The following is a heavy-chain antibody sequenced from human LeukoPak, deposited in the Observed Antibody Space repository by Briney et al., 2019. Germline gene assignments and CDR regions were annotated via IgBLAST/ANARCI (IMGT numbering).Heavy chain of an antibody. V-gene: IGHV4-59*01. CDR2: IYYSGST. J-gene: IGHJ4*02. Sequence: SETLSLTCTVSGGSISSYYWSWIRQPPGKGLEWIGYIYYSGSTNYNPSLKSRVTISVDTSKNQFFLKLSSVTAADTAVYYCARSSSGSYQFFDYWGQGTLVTVSS. CDR3: ARSSSGSYQFFDY. D-gene: IGHD6-19*01. CDR1: GGSISSYY.